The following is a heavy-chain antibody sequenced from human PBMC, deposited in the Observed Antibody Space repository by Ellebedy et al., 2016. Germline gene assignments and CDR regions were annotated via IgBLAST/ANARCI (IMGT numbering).Heavy chain of an antibody. CDR3: ARHGGITGTTSWYFDL. CDR1: GGSISSYY. J-gene: IGHJ2*01. D-gene: IGHD1-7*01. Sequence: SETLSLTCTVSGGSISSYYWSWIRQPPGKGLEWIGYIYYSGSTNYNPSLKSRVTISVDTSKNQFSLKLSSVTAADTAVYYWARHGGITGTTSWYFDLWGRGTLVTVSS. V-gene: IGHV4-59*08. CDR2: IYYSGST.